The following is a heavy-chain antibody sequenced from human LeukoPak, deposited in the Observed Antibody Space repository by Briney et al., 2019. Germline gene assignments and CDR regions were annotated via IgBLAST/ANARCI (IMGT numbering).Heavy chain of an antibody. Sequence: PGGSLRLSCAASGFTFSNYAMSWVRQAPGKGLEWVSLIYSGGSTYYADSVKGRFTISRDNSKNTLYLQMNSLRAEDTAVYYCATFPSGSWSPYWGQGTLVTVSS. CDR1: GFTFSNYA. CDR3: ATFPSGSWSPY. V-gene: IGHV3-66*01. CDR2: IYSGGST. D-gene: IGHD1-26*01. J-gene: IGHJ4*02.